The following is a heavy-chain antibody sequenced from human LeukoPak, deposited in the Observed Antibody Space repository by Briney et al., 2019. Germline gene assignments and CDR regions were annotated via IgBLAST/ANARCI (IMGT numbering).Heavy chain of an antibody. J-gene: IGHJ3*02. CDR1: GGSISSGSYY. CDR2: IYTSGST. Sequence: SQTLSLTCTVSGGSISSGSYYWSWIRQPAGKGLEWIGRIYTSGSTNYNPSLKSRVTISVDTSKNQFSLKLSSVTAADTAVYYCARRGVARTDAFDIWGQGTMVTVSS. D-gene: IGHD3-10*01. CDR3: ARRGVARTDAFDI. V-gene: IGHV4-61*02.